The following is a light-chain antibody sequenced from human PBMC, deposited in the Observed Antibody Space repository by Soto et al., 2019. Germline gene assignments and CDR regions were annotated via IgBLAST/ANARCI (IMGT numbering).Light chain of an antibody. J-gene: IGLJ3*02. CDR2: KND. CDR3: GTWDDSLTTWM. V-gene: IGLV1-47*01. CDR1: TANIGSNY. Sequence: QSVLTQPPSASGTPGQGVTISCSGSTANIGSNYVNWYQQLPGAAPKLLIYKNDKRPSGVPDRFSASRSASSASLAISGLRSDDEAEYFCGTWDDSLTTWMFGGGTQLTVL.